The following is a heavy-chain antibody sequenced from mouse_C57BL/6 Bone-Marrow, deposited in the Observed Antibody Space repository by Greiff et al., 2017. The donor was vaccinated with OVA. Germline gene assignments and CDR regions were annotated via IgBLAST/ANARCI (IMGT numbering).Heavy chain of an antibody. CDR2: IHPNSGST. CDR1: GYTFTSYW. J-gene: IGHJ3*01. Sequence: VQLQQPGAELVKPGASVKLSCKASGYTFTSYWMHWVKQRPGQGLEWIGMIHPNSGSTNYNEKFKGKATLTVDKSSSTAYMQLSSLTSEDSAVYYCARRGLDSSGYFPFAYWGQGTLVTVSA. CDR3: ARRGLDSSGYFPFAY. V-gene: IGHV1-64*01. D-gene: IGHD3-2*02.